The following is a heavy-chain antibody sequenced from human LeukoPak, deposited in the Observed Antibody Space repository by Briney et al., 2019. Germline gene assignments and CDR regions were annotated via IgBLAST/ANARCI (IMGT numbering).Heavy chain of an antibody. D-gene: IGHD6-19*01. CDR1: GFTFSSYG. Sequence: GGSLRLSCAASGFTFSSYGMHWVRQAPGKGLEWVSVIYAGSSTYYADSVKGRFTISRDNSKNILYLQMNSLRAEDTAIYYCASRGSTGWYQGGFDYWGQGSLVTVSS. CDR2: IYAGSST. V-gene: IGHV3-NL1*01. CDR3: ASRGSTGWYQGGFDY. J-gene: IGHJ4*02.